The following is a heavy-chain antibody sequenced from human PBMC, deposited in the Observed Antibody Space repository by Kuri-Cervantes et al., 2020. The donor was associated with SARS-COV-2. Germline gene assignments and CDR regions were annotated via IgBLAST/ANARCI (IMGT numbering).Heavy chain of an antibody. CDR3: ARSGSYGYFQH. CDR2: INHSGGT. Sequence: SETLSLTCAVYGGSFSGYYWTWIRQPPGKGLEWIGEINHSGGTNYNPSLRGRVTISADTSKNQFSLKLNSVTAADTAVYYCARSGSYGYFQHWGQGTLVTVSS. D-gene: IGHD1-26*01. V-gene: IGHV4-34*01. J-gene: IGHJ1*01. CDR1: GGSFSGYY.